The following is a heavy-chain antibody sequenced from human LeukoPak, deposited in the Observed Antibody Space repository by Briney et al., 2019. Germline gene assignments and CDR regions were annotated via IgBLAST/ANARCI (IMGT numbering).Heavy chain of an antibody. J-gene: IGHJ4*02. D-gene: IGHD6-13*01. CDR2: IYYSGST. Sequence: SETLSLTCTVSGGSISSGGYYWSWIRQHPGKGLEWIGYIYYSGSTYYNSSLKSRVTISVDTSKNQFSLKLSSVTAADTAVYYCARGVGAAGPFDYWGQGTLVTVSS. CDR1: GGSISSGGYY. CDR3: ARGVGAAGPFDY. V-gene: IGHV4-31*03.